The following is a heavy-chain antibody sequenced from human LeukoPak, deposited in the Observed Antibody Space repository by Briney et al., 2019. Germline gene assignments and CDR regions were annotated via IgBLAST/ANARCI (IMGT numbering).Heavy chain of an antibody. Sequence: TSETLSLTCTVSGGSISSSSYYWGWIRQPPGKGLEWIGSIYYSGSTYYNPSLKSRVTISVDTSKNQFSLKLTSVTAADTAVYYCAGQKTSYYYGSGSYYSRFDPWGQGTLVTVSS. D-gene: IGHD3-10*01. CDR1: GGSISSSSYY. CDR2: IYYSGST. CDR3: AGQKTSYYYGSGSYYSRFDP. J-gene: IGHJ5*02. V-gene: IGHV4-39*01.